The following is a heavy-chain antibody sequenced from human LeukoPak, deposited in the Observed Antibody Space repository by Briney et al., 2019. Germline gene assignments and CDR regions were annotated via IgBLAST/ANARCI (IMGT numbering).Heavy chain of an antibody. Sequence: GESLEISCKGSGYSFTSYWIGWVRQVPGKGLECIGIIYPGDSDTRYLPSFQGQVTISADKSISTAYLQLSSLKASDTAMYYCARQGGYYDSSGYYLGDYYYGMDVWGQGTTVTVSS. CDR2: IYPGDSDT. J-gene: IGHJ6*02. D-gene: IGHD3-22*01. V-gene: IGHV5-51*01. CDR1: GYSFTSYW. CDR3: ARQGGYYDSSGYYLGDYYYGMDV.